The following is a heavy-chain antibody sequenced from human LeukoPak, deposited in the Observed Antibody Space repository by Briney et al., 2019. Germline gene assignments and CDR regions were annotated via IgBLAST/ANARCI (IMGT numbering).Heavy chain of an antibody. J-gene: IGHJ5*02. CDR3: ARDIGYSSGWYGGMWFDP. CDR2: ISSNGGST. Sequence: GGSLRLSCAASEFTFFTYWMSWVRQAPGKGLEYVSAISSNGGSTYYANSVKGRFTISRDNSKNTLYLQMNSLRAEDTAVYYCARDIGYSSGWYGGMWFDPWGQGTLVTVSS. V-gene: IGHV3-64*01. D-gene: IGHD6-19*01. CDR1: EFTFFTYW.